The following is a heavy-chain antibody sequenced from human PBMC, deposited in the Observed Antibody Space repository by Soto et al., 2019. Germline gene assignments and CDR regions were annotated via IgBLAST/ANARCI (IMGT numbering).Heavy chain of an antibody. Sequence: GESLKISCKGSGYSFTSYWISWVRQMPGKGLEWMGRIDPSDSYTNYSPSFQGHVTISADKSISTAYLQWSSLKASDTAMYYCARQANQHLIVAVVAAGMDVWGQRTTVTVSS. CDR3: ARQANQHLIVAVVAAGMDV. D-gene: IGHD2-15*01. V-gene: IGHV5-10-1*01. CDR2: IDPSDSYT. CDR1: GYSFTSYW. J-gene: IGHJ6*02.